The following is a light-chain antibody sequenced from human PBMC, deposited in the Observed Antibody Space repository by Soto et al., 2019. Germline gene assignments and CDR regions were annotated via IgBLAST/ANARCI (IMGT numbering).Light chain of an antibody. CDR1: SSDVGGYNY. Sequence: QSVLTQPASVSGSPGQSITISCTGTSSDVGGYNYVSWYQQHPGKDPKLMIYDVSNRPSGVSNRFSGSKSGNTASLTISGLKDEDEADYYCSSYTSSSTRVFGTGTKVTVL. V-gene: IGLV2-14*01. CDR2: DVS. J-gene: IGLJ1*01. CDR3: SSYTSSSTRV.